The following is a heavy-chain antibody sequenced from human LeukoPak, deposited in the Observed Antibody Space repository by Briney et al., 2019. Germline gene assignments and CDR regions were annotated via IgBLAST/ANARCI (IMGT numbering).Heavy chain of an antibody. CDR3: ARDQNFVPSGWEAFDI. J-gene: IGHJ3*02. CDR1: GDSVSSNSAA. CDR2: TYYRSKWYN. Sequence: SQTLSLTCAISGDSVSSNSAAWNWIRQSPSRGLEWLGRTYYRSKWYNDYAVSVKSRITINPDTSKNQFSLQLNSVTPEDTAVYYCARDQNFVPSGWEAFDIWGQGTMVTVSS. V-gene: IGHV6-1*01. D-gene: IGHD6-19*01.